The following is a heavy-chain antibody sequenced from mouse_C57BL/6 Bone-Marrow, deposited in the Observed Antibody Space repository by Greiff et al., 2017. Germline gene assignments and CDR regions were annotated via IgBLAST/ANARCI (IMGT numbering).Heavy chain of an antibody. CDR3: ARFYYSNYCWYFDV. J-gene: IGHJ1*03. D-gene: IGHD2-5*01. CDR1: GYTFTSYW. CDR2: MHPNSGST. Sequence: QVQLQQPGAELVKPGASVKLSCKASGYTFTSYWLHWVKQRPGQGLEWIGMMHPNSGSTNYNEKFKSKAPLTVDKSSGTAYMQLSSLTSEDSAVYYCARFYYSNYCWYFDVWGTGSTVSVAS. V-gene: IGHV1-64*01.